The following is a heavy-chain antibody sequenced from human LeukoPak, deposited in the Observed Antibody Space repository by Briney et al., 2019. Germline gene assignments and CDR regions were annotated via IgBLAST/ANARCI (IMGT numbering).Heavy chain of an antibody. CDR3: ARQEGYDFWSGCFDY. CDR1: GYSFTSYW. Sequence: GESLKISCKGSGYSFTSYWIGWVRQMPGKGLEWMGIIYPGDSDTRYSPPFQGQVTISADKSISTAYLQWSSLKASYTAMYYCARQEGYDFWSGCFDYWGQGTLVTVSS. CDR2: IYPGDSDT. V-gene: IGHV5-51*01. J-gene: IGHJ4*02. D-gene: IGHD3-3*01.